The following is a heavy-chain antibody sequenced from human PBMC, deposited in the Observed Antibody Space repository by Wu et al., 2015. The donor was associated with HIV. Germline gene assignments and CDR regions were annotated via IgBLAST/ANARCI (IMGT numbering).Heavy chain of an antibody. V-gene: IGHV1-69*05. Sequence: QVQLVQSGAEVKKPGSSVNVSCQAFGGTFSGYAVNWVRQAPGQGLEWMGGIIPVFGTTSYAQKFRGRVTITTDASTNTAYMESTGLRSADTAVYYCAGGILVRGSERWFDPWGQGTLVTVSS. J-gene: IGHJ5*02. CDR3: AGGILVRGSERWFDP. CDR1: GGTFSGYA. D-gene: IGHD1-1*01. CDR2: IIPVFGTT.